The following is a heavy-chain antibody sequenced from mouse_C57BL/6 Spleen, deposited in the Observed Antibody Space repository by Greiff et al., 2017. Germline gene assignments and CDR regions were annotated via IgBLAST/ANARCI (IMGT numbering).Heavy chain of an antibody. D-gene: IGHD2-1*01. CDR3: TEGYGNYGY. Sequence: EVMLVESGGGLVQPGGSMKLSCVASGFTFSNYWMNWVRQSPEKGLEWVAQIRLKSDNYATHYAEYVKGRFTISIDDTKSCVYLKMNNLGAEDTDIYYSTEGYGNYGYWGQGTTLTVSS. V-gene: IGHV6-3*01. CDR1: GFTFSNYW. J-gene: IGHJ2*01. CDR2: IRLKSDNYAT.